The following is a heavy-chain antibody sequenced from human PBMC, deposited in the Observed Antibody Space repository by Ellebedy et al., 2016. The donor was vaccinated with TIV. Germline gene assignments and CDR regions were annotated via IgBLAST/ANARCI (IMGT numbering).Heavy chain of an antibody. J-gene: IGHJ4*02. V-gene: IGHV3-30*02. Sequence: GESLKISCAASGFTFNTFGMHWVRPAPGKGLECVALIWYDGSIEYYIDSVKGRFIISRDNSNNTLYLEMNSLRAEDTALYYCARSRWLQPDYDYWGQGTLVTVSS. CDR2: IWYDGSIE. D-gene: IGHD5-24*01. CDR3: ARSRWLQPDYDY. CDR1: GFTFNTFG.